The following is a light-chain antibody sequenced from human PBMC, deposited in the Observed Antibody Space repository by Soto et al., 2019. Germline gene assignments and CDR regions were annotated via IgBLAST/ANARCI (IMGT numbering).Light chain of an antibody. J-gene: IGKJ2*01. Sequence: DIQLTQSPSSLSASIGDSVTITCQASQDISTSLNWYHRRPGKAPKLLITDASTLQTGVPPRFRGSGAGTDFSFTISRLQPEDFGEYYCQQYEHVPTFGQGTKVKIK. CDR3: QQYEHVPT. V-gene: IGKV1-33*01. CDR2: DAS. CDR1: QDISTS.